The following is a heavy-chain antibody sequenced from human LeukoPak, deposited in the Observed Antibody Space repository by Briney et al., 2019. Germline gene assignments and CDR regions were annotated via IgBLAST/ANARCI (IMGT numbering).Heavy chain of an antibody. D-gene: IGHD3-10*01. V-gene: IGHV3-30*04. CDR1: GFTLSSYA. CDR3: ARGGLYKYDHYFHF. J-gene: IGHJ4*02. CDR2: ISYDGRHK. Sequence: GGSLRLSCAASGFTLSSYAMHWVRQAPGKGLEWVAVISYDGRHKYYPDSVKGRFTISRENSKNTLDLQVNSLRAEDTAVYYCARGGLYKYDHYFHFWGQGTLVTVSS.